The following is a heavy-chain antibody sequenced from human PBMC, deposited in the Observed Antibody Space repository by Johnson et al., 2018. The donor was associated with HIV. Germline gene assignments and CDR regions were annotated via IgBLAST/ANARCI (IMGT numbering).Heavy chain of an antibody. V-gene: IGHV3-30*03. CDR1: GFTFSSYG. CDR2: ISYDGSDK. Sequence: QVQLVESGGGLVQPGGSLRLSCAAPGFTFSSYGMHWVRQAPGKGLEWVAVISYDGSDKYYADSVKGRFTISRDNSKNTLYLQMNSLRAEDTAVYYCARDDAFDIWGQGTMVTVSS. CDR3: ARDDAFDI. J-gene: IGHJ3*02.